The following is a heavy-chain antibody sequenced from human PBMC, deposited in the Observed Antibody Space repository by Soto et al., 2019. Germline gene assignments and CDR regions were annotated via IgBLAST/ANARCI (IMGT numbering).Heavy chain of an antibody. Sequence: PSETLSLTCAVYGGSFSGYYWSWIRQPPGKGLEWIGEINHSGSTNYNPSLKSRVTISVDTSKNQFSLKLSSVTAADTAVYYCAICDFWSGYPSLRYYYYGMDVWGQGTTVTVSS. CDR3: AICDFWSGYPSLRYYYYGMDV. CDR1: GGSFSGYY. V-gene: IGHV4-34*01. J-gene: IGHJ6*02. D-gene: IGHD3-3*01. CDR2: INHSGST.